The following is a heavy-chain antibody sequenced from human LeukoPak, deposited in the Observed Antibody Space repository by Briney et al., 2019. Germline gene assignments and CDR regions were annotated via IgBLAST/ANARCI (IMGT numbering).Heavy chain of an antibody. V-gene: IGHV4-4*09. CDR3: ATLTTVVTAYYFDY. CDR2: IYHSGST. CDR1: GGSLSSYY. J-gene: IGHJ4*02. D-gene: IGHD4-23*01. Sequence: SETLSLTCTVSGGSLSSYYWSWIRQPPRKGLEWIGYIYHSGSTDYNPSLKSRVTISVDTSKSQFSLKLTSVTAADTAVYYCATLTTVVTAYYFDYWGQGTLVTVSS.